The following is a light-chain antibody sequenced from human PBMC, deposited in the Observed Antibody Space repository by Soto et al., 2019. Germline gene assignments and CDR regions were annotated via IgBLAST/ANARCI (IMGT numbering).Light chain of an antibody. Sequence: DIVMTQTPLSLSVTPGQPASISCKSSQSLLGSDGKTYLDWYLQKPGQSPQLLIYTVSYRASGVPDRFSGSGSGTDFTLKISRVEAEDVGVYYCMQRIEFPLTFGGGTKVDIK. CDR2: TVS. CDR1: QSLLGSDGKTY. CDR3: MQRIEFPLT. J-gene: IGKJ4*01. V-gene: IGKV2-40*01.